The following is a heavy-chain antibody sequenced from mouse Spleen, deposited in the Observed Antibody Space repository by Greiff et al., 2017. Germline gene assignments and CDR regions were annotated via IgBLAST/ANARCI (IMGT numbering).Heavy chain of an antibody. CDR3: ARRDWVFAY. CDR2: ISSGGSYT. J-gene: IGHJ3*01. CDR1: GFTFSSYA. Sequence: EVQGVESGGGLVKPGGSLKLSCAASGFTFSSYAMSWVRQTPEKRLEWVATISSGGSYTYYPDSVKGRFTISRDNAKNTLYLQMSSLRSEDTAMYYCARRDWVFAYWGQGTLVTVSA. D-gene: IGHD4-1*01. V-gene: IGHV5-9-3*01.